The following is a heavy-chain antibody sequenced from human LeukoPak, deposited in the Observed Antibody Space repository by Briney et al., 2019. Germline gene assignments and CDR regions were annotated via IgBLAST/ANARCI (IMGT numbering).Heavy chain of an antibody. Sequence: PGGSLRLSCAASGFTFSSYWMSWVRQAPGKGLEWVANIKQDGSEKYYVDSVKGRFTISRDSAKNSLYLQMNSLRAEDTAVYYCARDRPFYGSGSYYNPWGQGTLVTVSS. J-gene: IGHJ5*02. CDR3: ARDRPFYGSGSYYNP. V-gene: IGHV3-7*03. CDR1: GFTFSSYW. D-gene: IGHD3-10*01. CDR2: IKQDGSEK.